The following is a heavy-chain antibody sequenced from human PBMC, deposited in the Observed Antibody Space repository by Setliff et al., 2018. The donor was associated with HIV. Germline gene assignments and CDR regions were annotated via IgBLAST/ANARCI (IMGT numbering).Heavy chain of an antibody. J-gene: IGHJ3*02. CDR3: TRDRGRSDSFDI. D-gene: IGHD1-26*01. Sequence: PGGSLRLSCAASGYNFGIYWMHWVRQVPGKGLVWVSHINSDGSGTKYADSVKGRFTMSRDNAKNTLYLQMNSLRAEDTALYFCTRDRGRSDSFDIWGQGTMVTVSS. CDR1: GYNFGIYW. CDR2: INSDGSGT. V-gene: IGHV3-74*01.